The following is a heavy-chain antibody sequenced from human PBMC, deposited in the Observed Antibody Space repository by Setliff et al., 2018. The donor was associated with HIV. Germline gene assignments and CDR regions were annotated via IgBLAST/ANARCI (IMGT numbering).Heavy chain of an antibody. Sequence: GGSLRLSCTASGFTFSDYSMSWIRQAPGKGLEWVSYISSSSSTIHHSDSVKGRFTISRDNAKDSLCLQMNSLRAEDTAMYYCARSRPTNYFDYWGQGTLVTVSS. CDR3: ARSRPTNYFDY. J-gene: IGHJ4*02. V-gene: IGHV3-11*04. CDR1: GFTFSDYS. CDR2: ISSSSSTI. D-gene: IGHD2-2*01.